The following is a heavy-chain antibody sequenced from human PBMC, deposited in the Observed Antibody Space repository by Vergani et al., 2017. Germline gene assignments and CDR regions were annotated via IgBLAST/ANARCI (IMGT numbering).Heavy chain of an antibody. CDR3: ERNTYSNYYYYYYYMDV. CDR1: GGSISSYY. Sequence: QVQLQQWGAGLVKPSETLSLTCTVSGGSISSYYWSWIRQPPGKGLEWIGYIYYSGSTNYNPSRKSRVTISVDTSKTHFSLKLSTVTAADTAVYYCERNTYSNYYYYYYYMDVWGKGTTVTVSS. D-gene: IGHD4-11*01. J-gene: IGHJ6*03. V-gene: IGHV4-59*01. CDR2: IYYSGST.